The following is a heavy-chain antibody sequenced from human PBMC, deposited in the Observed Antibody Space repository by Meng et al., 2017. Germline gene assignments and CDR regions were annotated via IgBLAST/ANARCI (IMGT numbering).Heavy chain of an antibody. V-gene: IGHV1-18*01. J-gene: IGHJ4*02. CDR2: ISAYNGNT. Sequence: ASVKVSCKASGYTFTSYGISWVRQAPGQGLEWMGWISAYNGNTNYAQKLQGRVTMTTDTSTSTAYMELSSLRSDDTAVYYCAGLLWFGDYFDYWGQGTLVTSPQ. CDR3: AGLLWFGDYFDY. D-gene: IGHD3-10*01. CDR1: GYTFTSYG.